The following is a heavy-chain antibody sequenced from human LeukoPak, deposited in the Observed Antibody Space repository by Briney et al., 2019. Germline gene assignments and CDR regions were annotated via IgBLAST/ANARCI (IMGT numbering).Heavy chain of an antibody. D-gene: IGHD7-27*01. CDR1: GFTFSTFA. Sequence: GGSLRLSCAASGFTFSTFAMTWVRQAPGKGLEWISYIDTSSSTMYYADSVMGRFTISRDNAKESLYLQMNSLRDEDTAVYYCAREDDSWGPNNLDLWGQGTMVTVSS. CDR2: IDTSSSTM. CDR3: AREDDSWGPNNLDL. J-gene: IGHJ3*01. V-gene: IGHV3-48*02.